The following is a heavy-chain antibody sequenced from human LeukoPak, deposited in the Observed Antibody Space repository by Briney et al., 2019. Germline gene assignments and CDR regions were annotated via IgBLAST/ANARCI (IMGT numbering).Heavy chain of an antibody. V-gene: IGHV1-18*01. D-gene: IGHD4-17*01. J-gene: IGHJ6*02. Sequence: ASVKVSCKASGYTFTSYGISWVRQAPGQGLEWMGWISAYNGNTNYAQKLQGRVTMTTDTSTSTAYMELRSLRSDDTAVYYCARVHWSGTTDYYGMDVWGQGTTVTVSS. CDR3: ARVHWSGTTDYYGMDV. CDR1: GYTFTSYG. CDR2: ISAYNGNT.